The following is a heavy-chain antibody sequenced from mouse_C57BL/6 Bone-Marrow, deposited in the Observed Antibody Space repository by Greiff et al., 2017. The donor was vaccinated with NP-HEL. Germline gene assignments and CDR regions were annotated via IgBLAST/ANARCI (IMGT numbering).Heavy chain of an antibody. D-gene: IGHD2-3*01. CDR1: GFTFTDYY. J-gene: IGHJ2*01. Sequence: EVQRVESGGGLVQPGGSLSLSCAASGFTFTDYYMSWVRQPPGKALEWLGFIRNKANGYTTEYSASVKGRFTISRDNSQSILYLQMNALRAEDSATYYCASLNDGYYDSWGQGTTLTVSS. CDR2: IRNKANGYTT. V-gene: IGHV7-3*01. CDR3: ASLNDGYYDS.